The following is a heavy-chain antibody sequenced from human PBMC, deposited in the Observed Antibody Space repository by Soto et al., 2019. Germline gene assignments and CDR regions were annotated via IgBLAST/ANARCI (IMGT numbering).Heavy chain of an antibody. J-gene: IGHJ3*02. CDR2: IYSGGST. Sequence: PGGSLRLSCAASGFTVSSNYMSWVRQAPGKGLEWVSVIYSGGSTYYADSVKGRFTISRDNSKNTLYLQMNSLRAEDTAVYYCARDSSGWYSVKLMDAFDIWGQGTMVTVSS. CDR1: GFTVSSNY. D-gene: IGHD6-19*01. V-gene: IGHV3-53*01. CDR3: ARDSSGWYSVKLMDAFDI.